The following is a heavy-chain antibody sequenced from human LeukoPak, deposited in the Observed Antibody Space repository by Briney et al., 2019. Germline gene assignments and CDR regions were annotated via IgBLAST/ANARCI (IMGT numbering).Heavy chain of an antibody. Sequence: GSSVNVSCKPSGYTFTSYGISWVGQAPRQGREWMGWISAYNGNTNYAQKPQGRVTMTTDTSTSTAYMELRSLRSDDTAVYYCARDVIVVVPAAQAYYYYGMDVWGQGTTVTVSS. CDR3: ARDVIVVVPAAQAYYYYGMDV. D-gene: IGHD2-2*01. V-gene: IGHV1-18*01. CDR2: ISAYNGNT. CDR1: GYTFTSYG. J-gene: IGHJ6*02.